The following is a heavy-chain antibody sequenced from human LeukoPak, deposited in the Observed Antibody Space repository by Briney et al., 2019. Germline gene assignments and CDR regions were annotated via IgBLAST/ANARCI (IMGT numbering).Heavy chain of an antibody. J-gene: IGHJ4*02. CDR1: GYTLNELS. CDR2: FDPEDGET. Sequence: GASVKVSCKVSGYTLNELSMHWVRQAPGKGLEWMGGFDPEDGETIYAQKFQGRVTMTEDTSTDTAYMELSSLRSEDTAVYYCATWQYGDYPPCFDYWGQGTLVTVSS. CDR3: ATWQYGDYPPCFDY. V-gene: IGHV1-24*01. D-gene: IGHD4-17*01.